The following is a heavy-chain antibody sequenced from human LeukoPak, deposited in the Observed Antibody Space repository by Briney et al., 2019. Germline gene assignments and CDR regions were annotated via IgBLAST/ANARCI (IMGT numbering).Heavy chain of an antibody. CDR2: IYWNDDK. V-gene: IGHV2-5*01. D-gene: IGHD3-3*01. J-gene: IGHJ5*02. CDR1: GFSLSTSGVG. CDR3: AHSPGILEWFFRFDP. Sequence: SGPTLVNPTQTLTLTCTFSGFSLSTSGVGVGWIRQPPGKALEWFALIYWNDDKRYSPSLESRLTITKDTSKNQVVLTMTNMDPVDTATYYCAHSPGILEWFFRFDPWGQGTLVTVSS.